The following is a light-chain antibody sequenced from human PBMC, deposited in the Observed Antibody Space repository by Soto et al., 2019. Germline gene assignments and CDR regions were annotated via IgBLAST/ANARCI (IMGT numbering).Light chain of an antibody. CDR3: QQYGSSRT. CDR2: GAS. CDR1: QSLSRSS. V-gene: IGKV3-20*01. Sequence: EIVLTQSPCTLSLSPGPRSTLSCRASQSLSRSSLAWYQQKPGRAPRLLIYGASSRATGIPDRFSGSGSGTDFTLTISRLEPEDFAVYYCQQYGSSRTFGQGTRLEIK. J-gene: IGKJ5*01.